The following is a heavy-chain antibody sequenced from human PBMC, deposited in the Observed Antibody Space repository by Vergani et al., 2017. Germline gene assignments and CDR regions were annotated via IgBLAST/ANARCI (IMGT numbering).Heavy chain of an antibody. CDR2: IIPIFGTA. CDR3: ARDRWGDYYSSGSYYRGAEFDY. V-gene: IGHV1-69*01. Sequence: QVQLVQSGAEVKKPGSSVKVSCKASGGTFSSYAISWVRQAPGQGLEWMGGIIPIFGTANYAQKFQGRVTITADESTSTAYMEMSSLRYEDTAVYYCARDRWGDYYSSGSYYRGAEFDYWGQGTLVTVSS. CDR1: GGTFSSYA. J-gene: IGHJ4*02. D-gene: IGHD3-10*01.